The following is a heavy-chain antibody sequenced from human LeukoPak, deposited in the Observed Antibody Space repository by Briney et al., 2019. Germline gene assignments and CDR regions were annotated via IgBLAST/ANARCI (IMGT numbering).Heavy chain of an antibody. CDR2: IKQDGSEK. D-gene: IGHD2/OR15-2a*01. V-gene: IGHV3-7*01. CDR1: GFTFSSYW. Sequence: GGSLPLSRAASGFTFSSYWMSWVRQAPGKGLEGVANIKQDGSEKYYVDSVKGRFTISRDNAKNSLYLQMNSLRAEDTAVYYCARESMPPPLMGYYYYYMDVWGNGTTVTVSS. J-gene: IGHJ6*03. CDR3: ARESMPPPLMGYYYYYMDV.